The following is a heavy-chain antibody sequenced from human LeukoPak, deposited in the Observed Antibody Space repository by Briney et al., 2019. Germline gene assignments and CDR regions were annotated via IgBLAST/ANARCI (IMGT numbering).Heavy chain of an antibody. CDR1: GGSISSSNW. CDR3: ARFYARPDAFDI. V-gene: IGHV4-4*02. J-gene: IGHJ3*02. CDR2: IYHSWST. D-gene: IGHD2/OR15-2a*01. Sequence: SGTLSLTCAVSGGSISSSNWWRWVRQPPGKGLEWIGEIYHSWSTNYNPALKNRVTKSVDKSKIQFSLKLSSVTAADTAVYYCARFYARPDAFDIWGQGTMVTVSS.